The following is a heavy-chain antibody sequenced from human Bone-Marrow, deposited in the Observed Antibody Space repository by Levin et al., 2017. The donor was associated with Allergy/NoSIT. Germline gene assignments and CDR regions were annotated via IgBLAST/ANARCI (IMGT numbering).Heavy chain of an antibody. D-gene: IGHD1-1*01. V-gene: IGHV3-74*01. Sequence: PGGSLRLSCAASGFTFSNFWMHWVRQAPGKGLVWVSRINTDGSVTNYADSVKGRFTISRDNAKNTLYLQMDSLRAEETAVYYCTRDIGGKYAYWGQGTLVTVSS. J-gene: IGHJ4*02. CDR2: INTDGSVT. CDR1: GFTFSNFW. CDR3: TRDIGGKYAY.